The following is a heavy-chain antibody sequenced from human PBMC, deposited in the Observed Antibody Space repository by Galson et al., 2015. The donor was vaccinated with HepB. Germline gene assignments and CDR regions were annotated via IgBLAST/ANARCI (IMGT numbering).Heavy chain of an antibody. V-gene: IGHV3-15*01. J-gene: IGHJ4*02. D-gene: IGHD1-14*01. Sequence: SLRLSCAASGFTFSDACMSWVRQAPGKGLEWVGRVKSRTFGGTADYGTPVKGRFTISRDDSKHTLSLLMNSPKTEDTAVYYCTTTDRPEDFVDYWGQGSLVTVSS. CDR3: TTTDRPEDFVDY. CDR2: VKSRTFGGTA. CDR1: GFTFSDAC.